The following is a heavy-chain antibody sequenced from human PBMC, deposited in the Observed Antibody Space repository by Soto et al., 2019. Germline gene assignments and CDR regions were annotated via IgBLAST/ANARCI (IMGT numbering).Heavy chain of an antibody. Sequence: QVQLQESGPGLVKPSQTLSLTCTVSGGSISNGDYYWNWIRQHPEKGLEWIGYINYRGSTFYNPSLKSRIIISVDKSKNQSSLKLSSVTAADTAVYSCARDAPETAPYWGQGTLVTVSS. CDR2: INYRGST. CDR3: ARDAPETAPY. CDR1: GGSISNGDYY. V-gene: IGHV4-31*03. J-gene: IGHJ4*02. D-gene: IGHD2-2*01.